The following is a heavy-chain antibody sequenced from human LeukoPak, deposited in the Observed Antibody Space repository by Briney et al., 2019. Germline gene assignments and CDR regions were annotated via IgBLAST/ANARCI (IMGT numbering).Heavy chain of an antibody. CDR1: GFTFRTYA. D-gene: IGHD1-1*01. V-gene: IGHV3-23*01. CDR3: ARRLYQLQRMGDWFDP. J-gene: IGHJ5*02. Sequence: GGSLRLSCAASGFTFRTYAMNWVRQAPGKGLEWVSTISGSGDNTYYADSVKGRFTISRDNSKNTLYLQMNSLRAEDTAIYYCARRLYQLQRMGDWFDPWGQGTLVTVSS. CDR2: ISGSGDNT.